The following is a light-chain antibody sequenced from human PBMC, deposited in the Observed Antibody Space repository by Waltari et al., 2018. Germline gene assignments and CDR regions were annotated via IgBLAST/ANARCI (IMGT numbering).Light chain of an antibody. Sequence: QSALTQPASVSGSPGQSITISCTGTSSDVGGYNYVSWYQQPPGKAPKLMIYEVNNRPSGVSNRCSGSKSGNTASLTISGLQAEDEADYYCSSYTSTSTHVFGTGTKVTVL. CDR3: SSYTSTSTHV. CDR2: EVN. CDR1: SSDVGGYNY. J-gene: IGLJ1*01. V-gene: IGLV2-14*01.